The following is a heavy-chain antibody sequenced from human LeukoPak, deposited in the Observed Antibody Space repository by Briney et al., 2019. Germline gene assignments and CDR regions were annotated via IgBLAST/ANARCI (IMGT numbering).Heavy chain of an antibody. V-gene: IGHV4-59*01. J-gene: IGHJ5*02. CDR1: GGSFSGYY. CDR3: VRGTLKNWFDP. CDR2: IYYSGST. Sequence: SETLSLTCAVYGGSFSGYYWSWIRQPPGKGLEWIGYIYYSGSTNYNPSLKSRVTISVDTSKNQFSLKLSSVTAADTAVYYCVRGTLKNWFDPWGQGTLVTVSS.